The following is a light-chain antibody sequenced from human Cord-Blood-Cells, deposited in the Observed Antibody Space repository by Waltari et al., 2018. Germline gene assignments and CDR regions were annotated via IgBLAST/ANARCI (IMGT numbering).Light chain of an antibody. CDR2: KAS. Sequence: DIQMTHSPSTLSASVGDRVTITCRASQSISSWLAWYQQKPGKAPKLLIYKASSLESGVPSRFSGSGAGTEVTLTISSLQPDDFATYYCQQYNSPLTFGGGTKVEIK. J-gene: IGKJ4*01. CDR3: QQYNSPLT. CDR1: QSISSW. V-gene: IGKV1-5*03.